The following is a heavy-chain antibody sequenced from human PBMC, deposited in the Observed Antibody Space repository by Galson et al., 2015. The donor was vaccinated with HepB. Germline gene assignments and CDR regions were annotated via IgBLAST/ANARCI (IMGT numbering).Heavy chain of an antibody. CDR1: GFTFSSYS. V-gene: IGHV3-48*02. CDR2: ISSSSSTI. D-gene: IGHD3-22*01. Sequence: SLRLSCAASGFTFSSYSMNWVRQAPGKGLEWVSYISSSSSTIYYADSVEGRFTISRDSAKNSLYLQMNSLRDEDTAVCYCARDGNYDSSGYSYFFDYWGQGTLVTVSS. J-gene: IGHJ4*02. CDR3: ARDGNYDSSGYSYFFDY.